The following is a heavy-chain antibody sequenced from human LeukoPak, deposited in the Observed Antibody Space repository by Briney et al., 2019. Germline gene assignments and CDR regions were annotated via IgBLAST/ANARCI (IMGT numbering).Heavy chain of an antibody. Sequence: GRSLRLSCAASGFSLSSYGTHWVRQAPDRGREWVATVWYDGGNKNYADSVKGRFTISRDNSKNTLYLQMNSLRDEDTAVYYCARDQNRYSSGWYRLYFDYWGKGPLVTVSS. V-gene: IGHV3-33*01. CDR3: ARDQNRYSSGWYRLYFDY. CDR1: GFSLSSYG. D-gene: IGHD6-19*01. J-gene: IGHJ4*02. CDR2: VWYDGGNK.